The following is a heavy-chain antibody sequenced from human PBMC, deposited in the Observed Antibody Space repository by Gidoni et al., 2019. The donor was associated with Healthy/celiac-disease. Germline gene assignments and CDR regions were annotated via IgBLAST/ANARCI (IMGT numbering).Heavy chain of an antibody. Sequence: EVQLVESGGGLVQPGRSLRLFCTASGFTFGDYAMRWFRQAPGKGLEWLGFIRSKDYGGTTEYAASVKGRFTISRDDSKSIAYLQMNSLKTEDTAVYYCTVGGRHRGDFDYWGQGTLVTVSS. CDR3: TVGGRHRGDFDY. J-gene: IGHJ4*02. CDR1: GFTFGDYA. D-gene: IGHD2-15*01. V-gene: IGHV3-49*03. CDR2: IRSKDYGGTT.